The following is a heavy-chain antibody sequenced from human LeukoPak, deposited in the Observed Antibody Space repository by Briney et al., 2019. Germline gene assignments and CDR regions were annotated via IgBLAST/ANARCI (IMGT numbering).Heavy chain of an antibody. CDR1: GFTVSSNY. D-gene: IGHD6-6*01. J-gene: IGHJ4*02. CDR3: ARQGSSSSSLDY. V-gene: IGHV3-53*01. CDR2: IYSDGST. Sequence: GGSLRLSCAASGFTVSSNYMSWVRQAPGKGLEWVSVIYSDGSTYYADSVKGRFTISRDNSKNTLYLQMNSLRAKDTAVYYCARQGSSSSSLDYWGQGTLVTVSS.